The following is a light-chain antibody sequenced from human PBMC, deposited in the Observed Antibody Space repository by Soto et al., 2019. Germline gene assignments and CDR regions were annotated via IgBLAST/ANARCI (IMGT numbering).Light chain of an antibody. CDR2: WAS. CDR3: QQYYSTPSIT. J-gene: IGKJ5*01. CDR1: QGVLYSSNNKNY. V-gene: IGKV4-1*01. Sequence: DIVMTQSPDSLAVSLGERATINCKSSQGVLYSSNNKNYLAWYQQKPGQPPKLLIYWASTRESGVPDRFSGSGSGTDLTLTISSLQAEDVAVHYCQQYYSTPSITFGQGTRLEIK.